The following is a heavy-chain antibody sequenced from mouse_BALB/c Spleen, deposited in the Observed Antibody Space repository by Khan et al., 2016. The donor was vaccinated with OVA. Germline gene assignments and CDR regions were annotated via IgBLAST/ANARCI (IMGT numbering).Heavy chain of an antibody. CDR2: IYPGTDNT. CDR3: AREEALYYFDY. D-gene: IGHD3-2*02. CDR1: GYIFTSYW. Sequence: QVHVKQSGGELVRPGASVNLSCKTSGYIFTSYWIHWVRQRSGQGLEWIARIYPGTDNTYYNEKLKDKATLTADKSSSTAYMQLSSLKSEDSAVYFCAREEALYYFDYWGQGTTLTVSS. J-gene: IGHJ2*01. V-gene: IGHV1-76*01.